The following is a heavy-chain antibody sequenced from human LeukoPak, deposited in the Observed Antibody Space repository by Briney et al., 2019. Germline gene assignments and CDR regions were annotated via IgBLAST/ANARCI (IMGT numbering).Heavy chain of an antibody. J-gene: IGHJ5*02. CDR3: ARDRVVVPAAIGWFDP. CDR2: IIPIFGTA. Sequence: SVKVSCKASGGTFSSYAISWVRQAPGQGLEWMGGIIPIFGTANYAQKFQGRVTITADESTSTAYMELSSLRSEDTAVYYCARDRVVVPAAIGWFDPWGQGTLVTVSS. D-gene: IGHD2-2*02. V-gene: IGHV1-69*13. CDR1: GGTFSSYA.